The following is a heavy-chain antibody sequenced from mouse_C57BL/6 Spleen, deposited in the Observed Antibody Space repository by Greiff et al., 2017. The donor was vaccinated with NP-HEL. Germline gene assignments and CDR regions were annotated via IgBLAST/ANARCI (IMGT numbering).Heavy chain of an antibody. CDR3: ASLDGGEDYFDY. CDR2: ISYDGSN. CDR1: GYSITSGYY. J-gene: IGHJ2*01. D-gene: IGHD2-3*01. V-gene: IGHV3-6*01. Sequence: DVQLQESGPGLVKPSQSLSLTCSVTGYSITSGYYWNWIRQFPGNKLEWMGYISYDGSNNYNPSLKNRISITRDTSKNQFFLKLNSVTTEDTATYYCASLDGGEDYFDYWGQGTTLTVSS.